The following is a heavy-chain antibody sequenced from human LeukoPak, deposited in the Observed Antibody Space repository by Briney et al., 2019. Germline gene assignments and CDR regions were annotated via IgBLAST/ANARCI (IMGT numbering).Heavy chain of an antibody. CDR3: ARDSGVRGVLSNWFDP. D-gene: IGHD3-10*01. J-gene: IGHJ5*02. CDR2: IYHSGST. Sequence: SETLSLTCAVSGYSISSGYYWGWIRQPPGKGLEWIGSIYHSGSTYYNPSLKSRVTISVDTSKNQFSLELSSVTAADTAVYYCARDSGVRGVLSNWFDPWGQGTLVTVSS. CDR1: GYSISSGYY. V-gene: IGHV4-38-2*02.